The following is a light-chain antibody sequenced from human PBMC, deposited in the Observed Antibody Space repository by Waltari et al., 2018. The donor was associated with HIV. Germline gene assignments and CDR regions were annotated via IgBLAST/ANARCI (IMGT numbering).Light chain of an antibody. CDR1: SSNVGTNG. CDR2: DRN. CDR3: GTWDDKLGGGI. V-gene: IGLV1-51*01. Sequence: SVLTQPPSASAAPGQKVTISCSGSSSNVGTNGDSWYQRLPGKSPTLLICDRNNRFPGVPDRFSASQSGTSATLGISGLQTGDEANYYCGTWDDKLGGGIFGGGTKLTVL. J-gene: IGLJ2*01.